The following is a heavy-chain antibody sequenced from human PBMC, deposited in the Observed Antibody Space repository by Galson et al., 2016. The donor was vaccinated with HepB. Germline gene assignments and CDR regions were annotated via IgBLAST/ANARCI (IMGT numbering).Heavy chain of an antibody. D-gene: IGHD3-22*01. Sequence: SLRLSCAASGFTFSGYWMSWVRQAPGKGLEWVANIKEDGSEKYYVDSVKGRFTISRDNAKDSLYLQMNSLRAEDTAVYYCATTVVYHDRSGYLLDYWGPGTLVTASS. CDR1: GFTFSGYW. CDR2: IKEDGSEK. J-gene: IGHJ4*02. V-gene: IGHV3-7*02. CDR3: ATTVVYHDRSGYLLDY.